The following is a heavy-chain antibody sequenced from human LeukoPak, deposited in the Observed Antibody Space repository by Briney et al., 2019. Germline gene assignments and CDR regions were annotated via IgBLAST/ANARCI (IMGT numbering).Heavy chain of an antibody. V-gene: IGHV1-46*03. Sequence: ASVKVSCKASGYTFTRYYIHWVRRAPGQGLEWMGITNPSGGSTSYAQKFQGRVTMTRDTSTSTVYMELSSLRSVDTAVYYCAGTDYKTYFDYWGQGTLVTVSS. CDR3: AGTDYKTYFDY. CDR2: TNPSGGST. CDR1: GYTFTRYY. D-gene: IGHD4-11*01. J-gene: IGHJ4*02.